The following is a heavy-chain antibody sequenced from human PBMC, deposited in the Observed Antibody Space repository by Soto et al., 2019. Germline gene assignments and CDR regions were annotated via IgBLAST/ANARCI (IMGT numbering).Heavy chain of an antibody. CDR2: MSYDGSKK. J-gene: IGHJ1*01. CDR1: GFSFSAYG. Sequence: QVQLVEFGGGVVQPGGSLRLSCVASGFSFSAYGMHWVRQSPGKGLEWVAVMSYDGSKKYYLDSVKGRFTISRDNSKNTRFLQMNTLRPEDSALYYCAKLDASGDMPTMAAAETHWGQGTPVTVSS. CDR3: AKLDASGDMPTMAAAETH. V-gene: IGHV3-30*18. D-gene: IGHD6-13*01.